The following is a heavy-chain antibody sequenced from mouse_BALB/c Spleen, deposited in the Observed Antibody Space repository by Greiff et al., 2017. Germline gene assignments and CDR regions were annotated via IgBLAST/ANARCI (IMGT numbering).Heavy chain of an antibody. CDR1: GDSITSGY. CDR2: ISYSGST. Sequence: EVKLQESGPSLVKPSQTLSLTCSVTGDSITSGYWNWIRKFPGNKLEYMGYISYSGSTYYNPSLKSRISITRDTSKNQYYLQLNSVTTEDTATYYCARRWLPRDYAMDYWGQGTSVTVSS. V-gene: IGHV3-8*02. CDR3: ARRWLPRDYAMDY. J-gene: IGHJ4*01. D-gene: IGHD2-2*01.